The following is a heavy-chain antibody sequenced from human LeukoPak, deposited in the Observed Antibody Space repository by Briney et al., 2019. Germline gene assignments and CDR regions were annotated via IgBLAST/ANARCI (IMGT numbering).Heavy chain of an antibody. CDR3: AKDDDFWSGYYGLDAFDI. D-gene: IGHD3-3*01. Sequence: PGGSLRLSCAASGFTFSSYAMSWVRQAPGKGLEGGSAISGSGGSTYYADSVKGRFTISRDNSKNTLYLQMNSLRAEDTAVYYCAKDDDFWSGYYGLDAFDIWGQGTMVTVSS. CDR2: ISGSGGST. CDR1: GFTFSSYA. V-gene: IGHV3-23*01. J-gene: IGHJ3*02.